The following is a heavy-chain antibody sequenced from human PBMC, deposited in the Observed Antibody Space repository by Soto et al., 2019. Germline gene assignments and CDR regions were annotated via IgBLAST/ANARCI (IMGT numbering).Heavy chain of an antibody. D-gene: IGHD2-2*02. J-gene: IGHJ4*02. CDR3: ARTSYCSSTSCYIHFVSGQWLVNLFDY. CDR1: GYTFTSYY. Sequence: ASVKVSCKASGYTFTSYYMHWVRQAPGQGLEWMGIINPSGGSTSYAQKFQGRVTMTRDTSTSTVYMELSSLRSEDTAVYYCARTSYCSSTSCYIHFVSGQWLVNLFDYWGQGTLVTVSS. V-gene: IGHV1-46*01. CDR2: INPSGGST.